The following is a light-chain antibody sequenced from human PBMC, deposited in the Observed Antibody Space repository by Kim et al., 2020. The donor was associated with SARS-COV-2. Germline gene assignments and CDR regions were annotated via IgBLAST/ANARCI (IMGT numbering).Light chain of an antibody. CDR2: ADS. Sequence: APGKTAKITCTISNFGGNSVDWYQQRPGPAPVLVVYADSDRPSGIPERFSGSNSENTATLTISRVEVRDEADYYCQVWDTTSDHVVFGGGTQLTVL. V-gene: IGLV3-21*03. CDR1: NFGGNS. J-gene: IGLJ7*01. CDR3: QVWDTTSDHVV.